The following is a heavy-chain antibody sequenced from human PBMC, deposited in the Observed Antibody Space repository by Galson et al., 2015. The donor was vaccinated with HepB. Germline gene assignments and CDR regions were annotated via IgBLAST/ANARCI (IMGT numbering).Heavy chain of an antibody. V-gene: IGHV3-11*01. J-gene: IGHJ5*02. CDR3: ARAALGWFDP. CDR1: GVSGVTFSDYY. D-gene: IGHD6-25*01. Sequence: SLRLSCAGSGVSGVTFSDYYMNWIRQAPGKGLEWVSCISDSGSIIYYADSVKGRFTISRDNAKNSLYLQMNSLRVEDTAVYYCARAALGWFDPWGQGTLVTVSS. CDR2: ISDSGSII.